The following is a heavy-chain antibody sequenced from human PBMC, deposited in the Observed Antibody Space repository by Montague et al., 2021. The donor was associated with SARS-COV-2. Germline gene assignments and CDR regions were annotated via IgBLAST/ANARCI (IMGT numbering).Heavy chain of an antibody. V-gene: IGHV3-30-3*01. Sequence: LSLTCTVSGGSISSYYWNWIRQSPGKGLEWVAVISYDGSNKYYADSVKGRFTISRDNSKNTLYLQMNSLRAEDTAVYYCARELADYGMDVWGQGTTVTVSS. CDR3: ARELADYGMDV. CDR1: GGSISSYY. J-gene: IGHJ6*02. CDR2: ISYDGSNK.